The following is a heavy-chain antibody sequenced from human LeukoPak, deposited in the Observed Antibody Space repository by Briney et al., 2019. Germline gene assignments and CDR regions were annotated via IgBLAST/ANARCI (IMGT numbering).Heavy chain of an antibody. D-gene: IGHD6-13*01. CDR3: ARDPMATAGNIDY. CDR2: INPNSGGT. V-gene: IGHV1-2*02. Sequence: GASVKVSCKASGYTFTAYYMHWVRQAPGQGLEWMGWINPNSGGTSYAQKFQGRVTMTRDTSISTAYMELSRLTSDDTAVYYCARDPMATAGNIDYWGQGTLVTIS. J-gene: IGHJ4*02. CDR1: GYTFTAYY.